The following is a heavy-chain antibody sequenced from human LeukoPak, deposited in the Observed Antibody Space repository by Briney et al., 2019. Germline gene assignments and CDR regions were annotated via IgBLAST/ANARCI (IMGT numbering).Heavy chain of an antibody. CDR1: GFTFSSYA. CDR2: ISGSGGST. D-gene: IGHD2-15*01. V-gene: IGHV3-23*01. CDR3: AKYRCSGGSCYLTHFDY. J-gene: IGHJ4*02. Sequence: GGSLRLSCAASGFTFSSYAMSWVRQAPGKGLEWVSAISGSGGSTYYADSVKGRFTISRDNSKNTLYLQMNSLRAEDTAVYYCAKYRCSGGSCYLTHFDYWGQGTLVTVSS.